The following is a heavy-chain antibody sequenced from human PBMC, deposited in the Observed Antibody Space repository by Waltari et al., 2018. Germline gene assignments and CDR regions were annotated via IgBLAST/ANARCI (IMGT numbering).Heavy chain of an antibody. V-gene: IGHV4-38-2*01. J-gene: IGHJ4*02. CDR3: ASIAARPLGFDY. CDR1: GYSISSGYY. D-gene: IGHD6-6*01. Sequence: QVQLQESGPGLVKPSETLSLTCAVSGYSISSGYYWGWIRQPPGKGLEWIGSIYHSGSTDYNPSLKSRVTISVDTSKNQFSLKLSSVTAADTAVYYCASIAARPLGFDYWGQGTLVTVSS. CDR2: IYHSGST.